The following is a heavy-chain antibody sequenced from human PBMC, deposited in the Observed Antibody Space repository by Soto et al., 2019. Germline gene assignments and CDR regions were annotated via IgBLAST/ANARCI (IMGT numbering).Heavy chain of an antibody. D-gene: IGHD1-1*01. CDR1: GFTFSSYG. J-gene: IGHJ6*02. CDR2: VSYDGSNK. Sequence: GGSLRLSCAASGFTFSSYGMHWVRQAPGKGLEWVAVVSYDGSNKYYADSVKGRFTISRDNSKNTLYLQMNSLRAEDTAVYHCAKDLSGTLPTYYYYYYGMDVWGQGTTVTVSS. V-gene: IGHV3-30*18. CDR3: AKDLSGTLPTYYYYYYGMDV.